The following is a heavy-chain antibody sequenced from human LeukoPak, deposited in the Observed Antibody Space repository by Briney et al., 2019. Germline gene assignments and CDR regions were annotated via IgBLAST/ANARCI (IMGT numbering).Heavy chain of an antibody. CDR2: ICPGDSDA. V-gene: IGHV5-51*01. CDR3: ARQSAAVLTKTGGLYYFDS. J-gene: IGHJ4*02. CDR1: GYTFSTYW. Sequence: GDSLKISCKGSGYTFSTYWIAWVRQMPGRGLEWMGIICPGDSDARYNPSFQRQVTISADKSITTAYLQWSSLKASDTAIYYCARQSAAVLTKTGGLYYFDSWGQGTLVTVSS. D-gene: IGHD3-16*01.